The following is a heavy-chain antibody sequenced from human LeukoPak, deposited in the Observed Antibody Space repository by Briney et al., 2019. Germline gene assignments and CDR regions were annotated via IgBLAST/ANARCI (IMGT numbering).Heavy chain of an antibody. CDR2: ISAYNGNT. CDR3: ARGLLLWFGELPMDNWFDP. V-gene: IGHV1-18*01. D-gene: IGHD3-10*01. J-gene: IGHJ5*02. Sequence: ASVKVSCKASGYTFTSYGISWVRQAPGQGLEWMGWISAYNGNTNYAQKLQGRVTMTTDTSTSTAYMELRSLRSDDTAVYYCARGLLLWFGELPMDNWFDPWGQGTLVTVSS. CDR1: GYTFTSYG.